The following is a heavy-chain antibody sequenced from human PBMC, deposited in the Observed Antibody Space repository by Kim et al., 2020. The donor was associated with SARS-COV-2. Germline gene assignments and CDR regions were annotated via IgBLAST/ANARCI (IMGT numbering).Heavy chain of an antibody. CDR3: ARCVPQKMVAIDY. Sequence: ASVKVSCKASGYTFTSYAMHWVRQAPGQRLEWMGWINAGNGNTKYSQKFQGRVTITRDTSASTAYMELSSLRSEDTAVYYCARCVPQKMVAIDYWGQGTLVTVSS. D-gene: IGHD2-8*01. V-gene: IGHV1-3*01. J-gene: IGHJ4*02. CDR1: GYTFTSYA. CDR2: INAGNGNT.